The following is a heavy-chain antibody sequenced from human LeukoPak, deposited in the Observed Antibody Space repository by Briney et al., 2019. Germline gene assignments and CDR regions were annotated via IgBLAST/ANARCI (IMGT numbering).Heavy chain of an antibody. D-gene: IGHD3-9*01. CDR1: GYTFTDYY. CDR3: ARRYYDILTGHLWDYWFDP. V-gene: IGHV1-69-2*01. J-gene: IGHJ5*02. CDR2: VDPEDGET. Sequence: GATVKISCKASGYTFTDYYMHWVQQAPGKGLEWMGRVDPEDGETIYAEKFQGRVTITADTSTDTAYMELSSLRSEDTAVYYCARRYYDILTGHLWDYWFDPWGQGTLVTVSS.